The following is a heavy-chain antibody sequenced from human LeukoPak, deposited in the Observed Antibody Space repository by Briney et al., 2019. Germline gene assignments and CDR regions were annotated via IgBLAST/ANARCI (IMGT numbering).Heavy chain of an antibody. J-gene: IGHJ4*02. Sequence: PGGSLRLSCAASGFTFSTYSMNWVRQAPGKGLEWVSYISSSSSTIYYADSVKGRFTISRDNAKNSLYLQMNSLRAEDTAVYYCATSLGPLTEYWGQGTLVTVSS. D-gene: IGHD7-27*01. CDR2: ISSSSSTI. V-gene: IGHV3-48*01. CDR3: ATSLGPLTEY. CDR1: GFTFSTYS.